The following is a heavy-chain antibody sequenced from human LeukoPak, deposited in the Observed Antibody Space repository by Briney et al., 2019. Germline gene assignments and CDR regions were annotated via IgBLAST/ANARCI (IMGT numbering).Heavy chain of an antibody. V-gene: IGHV4-59*08. CDR2: IYYSGST. J-gene: IGHJ4*02. D-gene: IGHD3-22*01. CDR3: ASHPAYYYDSSLDY. Sequence: SETLSLTCTVSGGSISSYYWSWIRQPPRKGLEWIGYIYYSGSTNYNPSLKSRVTISVDTSKNQFSLKLSSVTAADTAVYYCASHPAYYYDSSLDYWGQGTLVTVSS. CDR1: GGSISSYY.